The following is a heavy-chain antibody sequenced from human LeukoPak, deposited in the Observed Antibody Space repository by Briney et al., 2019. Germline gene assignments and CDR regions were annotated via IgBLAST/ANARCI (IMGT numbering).Heavy chain of an antibody. CDR1: GGSFSTYF. J-gene: IGHJ6*02. D-gene: IGHD2-8*01. CDR2: INHSGST. Sequence: PSETLSLTCAVSGGSFSTYFWTWIRQPPGKGLEWIGEINHSGSTNYNPSLKSRVTISVDTSKNQFSLKLSSVTAADTAVYYCARGPLRRMVYAMGPYYYYGMDVWGQGTTVTVSS. CDR3: ARGPLRRMVYAMGPYYYYGMDV. V-gene: IGHV4-34*01.